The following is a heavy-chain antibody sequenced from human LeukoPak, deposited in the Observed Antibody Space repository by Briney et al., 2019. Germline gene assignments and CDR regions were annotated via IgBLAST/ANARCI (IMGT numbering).Heavy chain of an antibody. CDR1: GFTFSTYW. D-gene: IGHD2-2*01. J-gene: IGHJ5*02. CDR3: ARRGRNAKSNRDWFDP. CDR2: INQDGSEK. Sequence: GGSLRLSCAASGFTFSTYWMSWVRQPPGKGLEWVANINQDGSEKHYVDSAKGRFTISRDNAENSLFLQMSSLRAADTAVYYCARRGRNAKSNRDWFDPWGQGTLVTVSS. V-gene: IGHV3-7*01.